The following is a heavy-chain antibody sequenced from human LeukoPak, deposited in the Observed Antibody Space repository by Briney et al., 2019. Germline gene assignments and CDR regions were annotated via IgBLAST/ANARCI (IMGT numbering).Heavy chain of an antibody. CDR1: GFTVSSNY. CDR3: ARGRDSSSSYPGY. CDR2: ISSTSSTV. J-gene: IGHJ4*02. D-gene: IGHD6-6*01. V-gene: IGHV3-48*01. Sequence: GGSLRLSCAASGFTVSSNYMSWVRQAPGKGLEWVSYISSTSSTVYYADSVKGRFTISRDNVKNSLYLQMNSLRAEDTAVYYCARGRDSSSSYPGYWGQGTLVTVSS.